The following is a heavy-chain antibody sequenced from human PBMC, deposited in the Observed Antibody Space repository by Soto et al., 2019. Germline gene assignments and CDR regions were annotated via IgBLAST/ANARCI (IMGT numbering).Heavy chain of an antibody. Sequence: PSETLSLTCYVSGGSISNFHLSWIRQPPGKGLEWIGYIYYSGNYYNPSLTSRVSMSLDKSKNQFSLHLKSVTAADTALYFCALGGYNYGRPFDFWGQGTRVTVSS. J-gene: IGHJ4*01. CDR3: ALGGYNYGRPFDF. D-gene: IGHD5-18*01. CDR1: GGSISNFH. V-gene: IGHV4-59*01. CDR2: IYYSGN.